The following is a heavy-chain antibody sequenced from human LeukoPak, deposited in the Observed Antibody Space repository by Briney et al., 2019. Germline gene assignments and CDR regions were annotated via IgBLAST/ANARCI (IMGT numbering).Heavy chain of an antibody. CDR2: ISPNSGGS. V-gene: IGHV1-2*02. J-gene: IGHJ4*02. Sequence: ASVKVSCKASGYTFTGYHMHWVRQAPGQGLEWMGWISPNSGGSNYAQRFQGRVTMTRDTSISTAYMELSRLSSDDTAVYYCAREGSGSSGFDYWGQGTLVTVSS. CDR3: AREGSGSSGFDY. D-gene: IGHD6-6*01. CDR1: GYTFTGYH.